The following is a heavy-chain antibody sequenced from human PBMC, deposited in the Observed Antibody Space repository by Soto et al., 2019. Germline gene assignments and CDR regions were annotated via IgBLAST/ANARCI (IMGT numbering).Heavy chain of an antibody. CDR3: AKDRPGSNFDY. CDR2: ISGSTGST. D-gene: IGHD1-1*01. Sequence: GGSLRLACAASGFIFSNNAMSWVRQAPGKGLEWVSAISGSTGSTFYADSVKGRFTISRDNSKNTLYLQMNSLRAEDTAVYYCAKDRPGSNFDYWGQGTLVTVSS. V-gene: IGHV3-23*01. J-gene: IGHJ4*02. CDR1: GFIFSNNA.